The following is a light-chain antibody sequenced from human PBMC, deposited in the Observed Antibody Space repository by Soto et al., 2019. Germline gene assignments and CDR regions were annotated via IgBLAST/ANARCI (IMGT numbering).Light chain of an antibody. CDR3: QQSYSAPLT. Sequence: DIQMTQSPSSLSASVGDRVTITCRASQSLSSYLNWYQQKPGKAPKLLIYAASSLQSGVPSRFSGSGSGTDFTLTISSLLPEDFATYYCQQSYSAPLTLGQGTKVDIK. J-gene: IGKJ1*01. CDR2: AAS. CDR1: QSLSSY. V-gene: IGKV1-39*01.